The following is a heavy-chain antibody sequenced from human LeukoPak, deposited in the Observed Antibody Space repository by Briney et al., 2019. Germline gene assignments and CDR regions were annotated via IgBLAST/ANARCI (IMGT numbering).Heavy chain of an antibody. CDR2: IKQDGGQI. CDR1: EFTFSSYW. CDR3: ARLGARQMLEY. D-gene: IGHD4-17*01. J-gene: IGHJ4*02. V-gene: IGHV3-7*01. Sequence: GGSLRLSCAPSEFTFSSYWMSWVRQAPGKGLEWVANIKQDGGQIYYLESVKGRFTVSRDNAKNSLYLQMNGLRAEDTAVYYCARLGARQMLEYWGQGTLVTVSS.